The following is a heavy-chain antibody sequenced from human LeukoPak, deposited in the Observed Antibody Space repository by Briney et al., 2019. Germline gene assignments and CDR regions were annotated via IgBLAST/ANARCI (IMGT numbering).Heavy chain of an antibody. Sequence: PGGSLRLSCAGSRFTFDDYAMHWVRHAPGKCLEWVSSITWNSDLVVYADSVKGRFTVSRDNAKNSLYLQMNSLRLEDTALYYCAKGKFGELSYVFDNWGQGTLVTVSS. D-gene: IGHD3-10*01. CDR2: ITWNSDLV. CDR1: RFTFDDYA. CDR3: AKGKFGELSYVFDN. J-gene: IGHJ5*02. V-gene: IGHV3-9*01.